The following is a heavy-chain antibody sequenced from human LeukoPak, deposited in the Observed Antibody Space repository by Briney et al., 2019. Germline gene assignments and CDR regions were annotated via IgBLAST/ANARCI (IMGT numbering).Heavy chain of an antibody. D-gene: IGHD6-19*01. Sequence: GGSLRLSCAASGFAFSTYSMNWVRQAPGKGLEWVSSISISTSYINYADSVKGRFTISRDNAKNSLYLQMNSLRAEDTAVYYCARGPLGSGWYYFDYWGQGTLVTVSS. J-gene: IGHJ4*02. CDR1: GFAFSTYS. CDR2: ISISTSYI. V-gene: IGHV3-21*01. CDR3: ARGPLGSGWYYFDY.